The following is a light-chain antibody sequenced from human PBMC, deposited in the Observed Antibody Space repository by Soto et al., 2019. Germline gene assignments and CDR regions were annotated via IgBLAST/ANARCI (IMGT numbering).Light chain of an antibody. CDR1: QSVNAN. Sequence: EVVMTQSPATLSESPGDRATLSCRASQSVNANLAWYQQKPGQAPRLLIHGASNRATGIPARFSGSGFGTEFILTISSLQSEDFAVYYCQQYNTWLWTFGQGTKVEI. CDR3: QQYNTWLWT. V-gene: IGKV3-15*01. J-gene: IGKJ1*01. CDR2: GAS.